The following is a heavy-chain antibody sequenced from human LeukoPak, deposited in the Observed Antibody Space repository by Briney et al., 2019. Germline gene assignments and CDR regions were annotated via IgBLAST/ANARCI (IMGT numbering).Heavy chain of an antibody. J-gene: IGHJ4*02. CDR1: GFTFSGYA. V-gene: IGHV3-23*01. CDR2: ISGSGGST. Sequence: PGGSLRLSCAASGFTFSGYAMSWVRQAPGKGLEWVSAISGSGGSTYYADSVKGRFTISRDNSKNTLYLQMNSLRAEDTAVYYCAKAHSNVLLWFGTVDYWGQGTLVTVSS. CDR3: AKAHSNVLLWFGTVDY. D-gene: IGHD3-10*01.